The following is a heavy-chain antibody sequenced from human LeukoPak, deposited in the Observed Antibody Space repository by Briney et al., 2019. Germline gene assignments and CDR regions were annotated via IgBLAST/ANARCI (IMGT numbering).Heavy chain of an antibody. V-gene: IGHV4-39*07. CDR3: ARGHGGKGWFDP. J-gene: IGHJ5*02. Sequence: SETLSLTCTVSGGSISSSSYYWGWIRQPPGKGLEWIGSIYYSGSTYYNPSLKSRVTISVDTSKNQFSLKLSSVTAADTAVYYCARGHGGKGWFDPWGQGTLVTVSS. CDR1: GGSISSSSYY. D-gene: IGHD2-15*01. CDR2: IYYSGST.